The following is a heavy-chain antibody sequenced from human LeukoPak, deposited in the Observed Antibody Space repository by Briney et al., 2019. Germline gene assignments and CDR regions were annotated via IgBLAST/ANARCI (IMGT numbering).Heavy chain of an antibody. D-gene: IGHD6-19*01. CDR3: ARVGGIAVAADY. CDR1: GFTFSSYS. V-gene: IGHV3-21*01. J-gene: IGHJ4*02. Sequence: PGGSLRLSCAASGFTFSSYSMNWVRQAPGKGLGWVSSISSSSSYIYYADSVKGRFTISRDNAKNSLYLQMNSLRAEDTAVYYCARVGGIAVAADYWGQGTLVTVSS. CDR2: ISSSSSYI.